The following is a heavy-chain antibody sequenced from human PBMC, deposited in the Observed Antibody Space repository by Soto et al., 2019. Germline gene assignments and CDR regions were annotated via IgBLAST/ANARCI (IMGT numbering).Heavy chain of an antibody. CDR1: GFTFSSYW. V-gene: IGHV3-7*01. CDR3: ARVERQQWLAQYGMDV. Sequence: SGGSLRLSCAASGFTFSSYWMSWVRQAPGKGLEWVANIKQDGSEKYYVDSVKGRFTISRDNAKNSLYLQMNSLRVEDTAVYYCARVERQQWLAQYGMDVWGQGTTVTVSS. CDR2: IKQDGSEK. J-gene: IGHJ6*02. D-gene: IGHD6-19*01.